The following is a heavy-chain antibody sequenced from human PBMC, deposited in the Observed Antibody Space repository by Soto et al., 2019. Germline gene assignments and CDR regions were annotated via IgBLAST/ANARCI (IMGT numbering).Heavy chain of an antibody. D-gene: IGHD1-26*01. CDR1: GFTFSSYG. CDR2: IWNDGRNK. CDR3: ARGGRGLLDWYFDL. J-gene: IGHJ2*01. Sequence: QVQLVESGGGVVQPGRSLRLSCAASGFTFSSYGMHWVRQAPGKGLEWVAVIWNDGRNKYYADSEKGRFTISRDNSKNTLYLQMNSLRAEDTAVYYCARGGRGLLDWYFDLWGRGTLVTVSS. V-gene: IGHV3-33*01.